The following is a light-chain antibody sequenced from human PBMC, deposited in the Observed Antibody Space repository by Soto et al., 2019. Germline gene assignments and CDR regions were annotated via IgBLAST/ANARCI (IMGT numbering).Light chain of an antibody. CDR3: CSYTTSNTRQIV. CDR1: SSDVGGYNY. V-gene: IGLV2-14*01. CDR2: DVS. J-gene: IGLJ1*01. Sequence: QSALTQPASVSGSPGQSITISCTGTSSDVGGYNYVSWYQQHPGKAPKFMIYDVSNRPSGVSNRFSGSKSGNTASLTISGLQAEVEADYYCCSYTTSNTRQIVFGTGTKLTVL.